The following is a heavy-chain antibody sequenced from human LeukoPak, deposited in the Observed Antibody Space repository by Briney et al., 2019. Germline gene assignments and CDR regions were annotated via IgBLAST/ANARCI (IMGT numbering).Heavy chain of an antibody. V-gene: IGHV4-59*12. CDR2: IYYNGNT. J-gene: IGHJ5*02. Sequence: PSETLSLTCTVSGGSISSYYWSWIRQPPGKGLEWIGYIYYNGNTKYRPALESRVTISVDTSRNQFSLKLSSVTAADTAVYYCARSTPSRVSLVRGVMTRGNWFDPWGQGTLVTVSS. D-gene: IGHD3-10*01. CDR3: ARSTPSRVSLVRGVMTRGNWFDP. CDR1: GGSISSYY.